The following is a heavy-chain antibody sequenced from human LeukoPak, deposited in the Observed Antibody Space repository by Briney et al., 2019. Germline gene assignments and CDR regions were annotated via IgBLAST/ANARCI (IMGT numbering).Heavy chain of an antibody. Sequence: SVTLSLSCAVYNGSFSGYCWSLIRQPPGKGLEWIGEINHSGSTNYNPSLKSRVTISVDTSKNQFSLKLSSVTAADTAVYYCARDNYSSGRDYWGQGTLVTVSS. CDR1: NGSFSGYC. D-gene: IGHD6-19*01. CDR2: INHSGST. CDR3: ARDNYSSGRDY. V-gene: IGHV4-34*01. J-gene: IGHJ4*02.